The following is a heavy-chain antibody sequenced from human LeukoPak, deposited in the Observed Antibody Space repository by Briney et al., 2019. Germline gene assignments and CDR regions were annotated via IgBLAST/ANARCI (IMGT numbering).Heavy chain of an antibody. CDR2: ISAYNGNT. V-gene: IGHV1-18*01. D-gene: IGHD6-19*01. CDR3: ARAEDVGSGWYGEPNFDY. Sequence: GASVKVSCKASGYTFTSYGISWVRQAPGQGLEWMGWISAYNGNTNYAQKLQGRVTMTTDTSTSTAYMELRSLRSDDTAVYYCARAEDVGSGWYGEPNFDYWGQGTLVTVSS. J-gene: IGHJ4*02. CDR1: GYTFTSYG.